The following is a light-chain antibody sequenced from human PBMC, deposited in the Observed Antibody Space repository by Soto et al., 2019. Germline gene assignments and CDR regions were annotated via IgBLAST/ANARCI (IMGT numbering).Light chain of an antibody. CDR3: QQCSSTLPHT. CDR2: WAS. Sequence: DIVMTQSPDSLAVSLGERATINCKSSQSLLYRSNNKNYLAWYQQQPGQPPKLLIYWASTRESGVPDRFSGRGFWKDFTLPIRRPEGLYFVILYCQQCSSTLPHTFGQRTRLEIK. J-gene: IGKJ5*01. V-gene: IGKV4-1*01. CDR1: QSLLYRSNNKNY.